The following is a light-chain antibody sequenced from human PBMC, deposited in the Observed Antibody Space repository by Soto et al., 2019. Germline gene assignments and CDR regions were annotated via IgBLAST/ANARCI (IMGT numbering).Light chain of an antibody. J-gene: IGLJ2*01. Sequence: QSALTQPASVSGSPGQSITISCTGTSSDVGGYNYVSWYQQHPGKAPKLTIYDVSNRPSGVSNRFSGSKSGNTASLTISGLQAEDEADYYCSSYTSSSTVLFGRGTKLNVL. V-gene: IGLV2-14*01. CDR1: SSDVGGYNY. CDR3: SSYTSSSTVL. CDR2: DVS.